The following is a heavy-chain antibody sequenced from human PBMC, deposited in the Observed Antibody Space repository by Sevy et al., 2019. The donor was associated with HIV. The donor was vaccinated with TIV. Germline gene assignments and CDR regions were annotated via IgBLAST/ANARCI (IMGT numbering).Heavy chain of an antibody. J-gene: IGHJ4*02. CDR1: GFTFSSYS. V-gene: IGHV3-21*01. Sequence: GSLRLSCAASGFTFSSYSMNWVRQAPGKGLEWVSSISSSSSYIYYADSVKGRFTISRDNAKNSLYLQMNSLRAEDTAVYYCAREYYDILTGYSPGYDYWGQGTLVTVSS. D-gene: IGHD3-9*01. CDR2: ISSSSSYI. CDR3: AREYYDILTGYSPGYDY.